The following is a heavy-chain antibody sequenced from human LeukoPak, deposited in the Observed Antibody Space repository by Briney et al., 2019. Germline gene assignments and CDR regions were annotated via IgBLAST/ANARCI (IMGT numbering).Heavy chain of an antibody. CDR2: ISYDGSNK. J-gene: IGHJ4*02. Sequence: GGSLRLSCAASGFTFSSYGMHWVRQAPGKGLEWVAVISYDGSNKYYADSVKGRFTISRDNSKNTLYLQMNSLRAEDTAVYYCARDRYYYGSGSPYYFDYWGQGTLVTVSS. CDR1: GFTFSSYG. V-gene: IGHV3-30*03. D-gene: IGHD3-10*01. CDR3: ARDRYYYGSGSPYYFDY.